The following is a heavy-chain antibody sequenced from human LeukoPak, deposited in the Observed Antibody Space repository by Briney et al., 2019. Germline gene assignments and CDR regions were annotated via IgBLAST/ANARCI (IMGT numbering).Heavy chain of an antibody. D-gene: IGHD6-13*01. CDR1: GGSISGYY. V-gene: IGHV4-59*08. J-gene: IGHJ4*02. CDR2: IYYTGNT. CDR3: ARHEQQLLYYFDY. Sequence: PSETLSLTCTVSGGSISGYYWSWIRQPPGKGLEWIGYIYYTGNTHYDPSLKSRVTISVDTSKNQFSLRLSSVTAADTAVYYRARHEQQLLYYFDYWGPGTLVTVSS.